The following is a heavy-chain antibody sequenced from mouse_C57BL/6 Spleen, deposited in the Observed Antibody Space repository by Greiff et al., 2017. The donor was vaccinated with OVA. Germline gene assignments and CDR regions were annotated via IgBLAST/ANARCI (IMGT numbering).Heavy chain of an antibody. J-gene: IGHJ3*01. CDR3: ARDGSSYGWFAY. CDR2: INPGSGGT. D-gene: IGHD1-1*01. CDR1: GYAFTNYL. Sequence: QVQLQQSGAELVRPGTSVKVSCKASGYAFTNYLLEWVKQRPGQGLEWIGVINPGSGGTNYNEKFKGKATLTADKSSSTAYMQLSSLTSEDSAVYFCARDGSSYGWFAYWGQGTLVTVSA. V-gene: IGHV1-54*01.